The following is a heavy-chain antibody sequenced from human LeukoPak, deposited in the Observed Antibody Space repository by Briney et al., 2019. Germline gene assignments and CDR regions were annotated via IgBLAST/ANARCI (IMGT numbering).Heavy chain of an antibody. Sequence: GASVKVSCKASGYTFTSYYMHWVRQAPGQGLEWMGIINPNSGGTNYAQKFQGRVTMTRDTSISTAYMELSRLRSDDTAVCYCARDGGSYPAVFDYWGQGTLVTVSS. J-gene: IGHJ4*02. D-gene: IGHD1-26*01. V-gene: IGHV1-2*02. CDR1: GYTFTSYY. CDR3: ARDGGSYPAVFDY. CDR2: INPNSGGT.